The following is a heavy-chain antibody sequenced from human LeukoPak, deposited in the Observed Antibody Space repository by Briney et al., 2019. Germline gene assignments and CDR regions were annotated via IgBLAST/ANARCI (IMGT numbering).Heavy chain of an antibody. D-gene: IGHD1-14*01. V-gene: IGHV1-69*01. CDR1: GGTFSSYA. CDR3: ARGGNPELRDYYFDY. J-gene: IGHJ4*02. Sequence: SVKVSCKASGGTFSSYAISWMRQAPGQGLEWMGGIIPIFGTANYAQRFQGRVTITADESTSTAYMELSSLRSEDTAVYYCARGGNPELRDYYFDYWGQGTLVTVSS. CDR2: IIPIFGTA.